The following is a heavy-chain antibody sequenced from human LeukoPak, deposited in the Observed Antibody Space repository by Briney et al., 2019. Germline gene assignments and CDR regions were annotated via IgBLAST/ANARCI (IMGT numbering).Heavy chain of an antibody. Sequence: GASVKVSCKASGYTFTGYYMHWVRQAPGQGLEWMGWINTNTGNPTYAQGFTGRFVFSLDTSVSTAYLQISSLKAEDTAVYYCASSGIAVAGTHLDYWGQGTLVTVSS. CDR3: ASSGIAVAGTHLDY. V-gene: IGHV7-4-1*02. D-gene: IGHD6-19*01. CDR2: INTNTGNP. CDR1: GYTFTGYY. J-gene: IGHJ4*02.